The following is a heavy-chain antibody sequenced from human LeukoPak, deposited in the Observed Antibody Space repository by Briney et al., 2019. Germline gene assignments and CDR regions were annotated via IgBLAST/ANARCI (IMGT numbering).Heavy chain of an antibody. V-gene: IGHV3-7*03. Sequence: GGSLRLSCAASGFTFSSYWMSWVRQAPGRGLEWVANIKQDGSEKYYVDSVKGRFTISRDNAKNSLYLQMNSLRAEDTAVYYCAKGRTVTKDYYMDVWGKGTTVTVSS. CDR2: IKQDGSEK. D-gene: IGHD4-17*01. J-gene: IGHJ6*03. CDR3: AKGRTVTKDYYMDV. CDR1: GFTFSSYW.